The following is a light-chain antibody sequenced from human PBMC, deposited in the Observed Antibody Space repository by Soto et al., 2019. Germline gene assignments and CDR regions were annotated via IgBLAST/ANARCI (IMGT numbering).Light chain of an antibody. J-gene: IGKJ1*01. CDR3: QQYGSSPQT. V-gene: IGKV3-20*01. CDR2: DAS. Sequence: EIVLTQSPGTLSLSPGERATLSCRASQSISSNYVAWYQQKPGQAPRLLIYDASTRATGIPNRYSGSGSGTDFTLTISRLEPEDFAVFYCQQYGSSPQTFGQGTKVDIK. CDR1: QSISSNY.